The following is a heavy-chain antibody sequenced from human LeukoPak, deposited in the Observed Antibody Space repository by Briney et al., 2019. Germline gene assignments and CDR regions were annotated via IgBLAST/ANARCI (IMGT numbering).Heavy chain of an antibody. V-gene: IGHV3-73*01. J-gene: IGHJ4*02. Sequence: QPGGSLRLSCAASGFTFSGSVLLWVRQASGKGLEWVGRIRSKANSYATAYAASVKGGFTISRDDSKNTAYLQMNSLKTEDTAVYYCTYSSSWWGQGTLVTVSS. D-gene: IGHD6-13*01. CDR3: TYSSSW. CDR2: IRSKANSYAT. CDR1: GFTFSGSV.